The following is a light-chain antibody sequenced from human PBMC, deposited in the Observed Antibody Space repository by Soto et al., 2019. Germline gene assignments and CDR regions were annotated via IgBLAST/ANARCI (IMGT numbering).Light chain of an antibody. V-gene: IGKV3-20*01. CDR3: QQYCSTLWT. CDR1: QSFISSY. Sequence: EIVLTQSPGTLSLSPGERATLYFRASQSFISSYLAWYQQKPGQAPRLLIYGASSRATGIPDRFSGSGSGTDFTLTISRLEPEDFAVYYCQQYCSTLWTFGQGTKVDIK. CDR2: GAS. J-gene: IGKJ1*01.